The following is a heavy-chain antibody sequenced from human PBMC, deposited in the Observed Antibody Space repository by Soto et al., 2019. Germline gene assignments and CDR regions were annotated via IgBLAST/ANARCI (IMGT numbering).Heavy chain of an antibody. CDR3: AILGLTYYYGSGSYYNIQFDY. Sequence: SVKVSCKASGGTFSSYTISWVRQAPGQGLEWMGRIIPILGIANYAQKFQGRVTITADKSTSTAYMELSSLRSEDTAVYYCAILGLTYYYGSGSYYNIQFDYWGQGTLVTVSS. CDR1: GGTFSSYT. J-gene: IGHJ4*02. D-gene: IGHD3-10*01. CDR2: IIPILGIA. V-gene: IGHV1-69*02.